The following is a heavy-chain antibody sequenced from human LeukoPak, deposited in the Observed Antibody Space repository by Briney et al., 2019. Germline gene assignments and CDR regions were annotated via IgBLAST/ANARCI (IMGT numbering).Heavy chain of an antibody. V-gene: IGHV3-30*03. CDR2: ISYDGSNK. J-gene: IGHJ5*02. CDR1: GFTFSSYG. Sequence: GGSLRLSCAASGFTFSSYGMHWVRQAPGKGLEWVAVISYDGSNKYYADSVKGRFTISRDNSKNTLYLQMNSLRAEDTAVYYCARETQKGFDPWGQGTLVTVSS. CDR3: ARETQKGFDP.